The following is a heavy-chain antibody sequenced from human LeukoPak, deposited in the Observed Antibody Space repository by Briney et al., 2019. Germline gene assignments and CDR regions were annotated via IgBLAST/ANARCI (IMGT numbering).Heavy chain of an antibody. CDR3: ARGPVAGTPYYYYGMDV. CDR1: GFTFSSYA. Sequence: PGGSLRLSCAASGFTFSSYAMHWVRQAPGKGLEYVSAISSNGGSTYYANSVKGRFTISRDNSKNTLYLQMGSLRAEDMAVYYCARGPVAGTPYYYYGMDVWGQGTTVTVSS. CDR2: ISSNGGST. J-gene: IGHJ6*02. V-gene: IGHV3-64*01. D-gene: IGHD6-19*01.